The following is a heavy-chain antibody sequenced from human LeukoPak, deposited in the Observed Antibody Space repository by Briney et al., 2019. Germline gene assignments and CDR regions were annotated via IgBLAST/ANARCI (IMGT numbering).Heavy chain of an antibody. CDR2: INPNSGGT. J-gene: IGHJ5*02. V-gene: IGHV1-2*02. D-gene: IGHD6-19*01. CDR3: ARGQGVAVATKHNWFDP. CDR1: GYTFTDYY. Sequence: ASVKVSCKASGYTFTDYYMHWVRQAPGQGLEWMGWINPNSGGTNCAQKFQARVTMTRDTSISTAYMELSSLRSDDTAVYYCARGQGVAVATKHNWFDPWGQGTLVTVSS.